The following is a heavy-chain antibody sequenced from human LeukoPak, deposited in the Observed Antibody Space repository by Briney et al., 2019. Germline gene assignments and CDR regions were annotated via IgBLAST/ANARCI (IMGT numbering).Heavy chain of an antibody. CDR2: INAGNGNT. CDR1: GYTFTSYA. J-gene: IGHJ4*02. CDR3: ARGLRWLQFGEFDY. D-gene: IGHD5-24*01. Sequence: ASVKVSCKASGYTFTSYAMHWVRQAPGQRLEWMGWINAGNGNTKYSQKFQGWVTMTRDTSISTAYMELSRLRSDDTAVYYCARGLRWLQFGEFDYWGQGTLVTVSS. V-gene: IGHV1-3*01.